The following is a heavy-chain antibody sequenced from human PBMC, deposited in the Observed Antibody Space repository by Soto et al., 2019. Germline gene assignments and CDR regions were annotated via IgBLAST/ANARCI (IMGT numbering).Heavy chain of an antibody. J-gene: IGHJ4*02. Sequence: GGSLRLSCAASGFTFDDYAMHWVRQAPGKGLEWVASISCNSYSIGYADSVKGRFTISRDNAKNSLFLQMNSLRAEDTALYYCAKDMTTGLRPHFDYWGEGTMITVYS. CDR2: ISCNSYSI. D-gene: IGHD6-25*01. CDR1: GFTFDDYA. CDR3: AKDMTTGLRPHFDY. V-gene: IGHV3-9*01.